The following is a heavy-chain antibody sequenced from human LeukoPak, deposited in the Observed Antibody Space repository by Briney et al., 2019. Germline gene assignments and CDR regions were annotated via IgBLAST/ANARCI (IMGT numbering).Heavy chain of an antibody. Sequence: GGSLRLSCAASGFTFSSYWMSWVRQAPGKGLEWVANIKQDGSEKYYVDSVKGRFTISRDNAKNSLYLQMNSLRAEDTAVYYCAREPSEPTGIAVAGGPDYYYYYMDVWGKGTTVTVSS. CDR3: AREPSEPTGIAVAGGPDYYYYYMDV. J-gene: IGHJ6*03. V-gene: IGHV3-7*01. D-gene: IGHD6-19*01. CDR1: GFTFSSYW. CDR2: IKQDGSEK.